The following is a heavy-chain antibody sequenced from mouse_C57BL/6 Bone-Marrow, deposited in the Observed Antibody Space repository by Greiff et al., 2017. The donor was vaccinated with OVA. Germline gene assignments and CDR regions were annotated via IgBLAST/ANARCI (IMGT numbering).Heavy chain of an antibody. Sequence: EVQGVESGPVLVKPGASVKMSCKASGYTFTDYYMNWVKQSHGKSLEWIGVINPYNGGTSYNQKFKGKATLTVDKSSSTAYMELNSLTSEDSAVYYCARWLLGFAYWGQGTLVTVSA. CDR1: GYTFTDYY. CDR3: ARWLLGFAY. J-gene: IGHJ3*01. V-gene: IGHV1-19*01. CDR2: INPYNGGT. D-gene: IGHD2-3*01.